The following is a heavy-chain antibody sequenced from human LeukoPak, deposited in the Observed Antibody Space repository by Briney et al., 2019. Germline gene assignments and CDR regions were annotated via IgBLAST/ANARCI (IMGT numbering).Heavy chain of an antibody. CDR3: ASDRNDYGGGY. CDR1: GFTFSSYS. J-gene: IGHJ4*02. D-gene: IGHD4-23*01. CDR2: ISSSSSYI. V-gene: IGHV3-21*01. Sequence: GGSLRLSCAASGFTFSSYSMNWVRQAPGKGLEWVSSISSSSSYIYYADSVRGRFTISRDNAKNSLYLQMNSLRAEDTAVYYCASDRNDYGGGYWGQGTLVTVSS.